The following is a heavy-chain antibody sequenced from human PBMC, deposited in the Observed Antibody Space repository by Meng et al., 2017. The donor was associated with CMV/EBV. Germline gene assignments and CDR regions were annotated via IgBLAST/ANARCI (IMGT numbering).Heavy chain of an antibody. CDR2: IHHSGST. CDR1: GGSSSGYY. J-gene: IGHJ4*02. Sequence: SETLSLTCAVYGGSSSGYYWSWIRQPPGKGLEWIGEIHHSGSTNYNTSLKSRVTISVDTSKNQFSLKLSSVTAADTAVYYCARGRGSNDYWGQGTLVTVSS. D-gene: IGHD3-10*01. CDR3: ARGRGSNDY. V-gene: IGHV4-34*01.